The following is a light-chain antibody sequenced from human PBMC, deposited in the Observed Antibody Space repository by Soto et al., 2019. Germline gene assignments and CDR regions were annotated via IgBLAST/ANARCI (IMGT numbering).Light chain of an antibody. CDR1: RANIGRNF. J-gene: IGLJ3*02. Sequence: QAALTQSPPASGTPGQRVTTSWSGSRANIGRNFVYWYQHVPGTAPRLLIHRNNERPSGVPDRFSGSKSGTSVSLAISGLRSDDEASYYCAAWDDTMDAQVFGGGTKVTVL. V-gene: IGLV1-47*01. CDR2: RNN. CDR3: AAWDDTMDAQV.